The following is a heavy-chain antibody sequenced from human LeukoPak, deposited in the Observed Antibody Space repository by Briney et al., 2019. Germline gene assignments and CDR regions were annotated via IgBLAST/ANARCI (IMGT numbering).Heavy chain of an antibody. CDR3: ARGPYSSSRYFPSWFDP. CDR2: INHSGST. CDR1: GGSFSGYY. D-gene: IGHD6-13*01. Sequence: SETLSLTCAVYGGSFSGYYWSWIRQPPGKGLEWIGEINHSGSTNYNPSLKSRVTISVDTSKNQFSLKLSSVTAADTAVYYCARGPYSSSRYFPSWFDPWGQGTLVTVSS. J-gene: IGHJ5*02. V-gene: IGHV4-34*01.